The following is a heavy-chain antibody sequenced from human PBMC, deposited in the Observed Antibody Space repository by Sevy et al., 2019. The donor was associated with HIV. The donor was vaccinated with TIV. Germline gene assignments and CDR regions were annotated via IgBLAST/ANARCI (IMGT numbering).Heavy chain of an antibody. CDR1: GGTFSSYA. Sequence: ASVKVSCKASGGTFSSYAISWVRQAPGQGLGWMGGIIPIFGTANYAQKFQGRVTITADESTGTAYMELSSLRSEETAVYYCARHTAMVLFDYWGQGTLVTVFS. J-gene: IGHJ4*02. D-gene: IGHD5-18*01. CDR2: IIPIFGTA. V-gene: IGHV1-69*13. CDR3: ARHTAMVLFDY.